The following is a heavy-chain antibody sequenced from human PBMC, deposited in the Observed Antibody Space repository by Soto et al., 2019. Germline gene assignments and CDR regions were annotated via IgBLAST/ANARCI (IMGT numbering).Heavy chain of an antibody. CDR3: AREAEDYRGYYYGMDV. V-gene: IGHV1-18*01. Sequence: ASVKVSCKASGYTFTSYGISWVRQAPGQGLEWMGWISAYNGNTNYAQELQGRVTMTTDTSTSTAYMELRSLRSDDTAVYYCAREAEDYRGYYYGMDVWGQGTTVTVSS. D-gene: IGHD4-4*01. CDR1: GYTFTSYG. J-gene: IGHJ6*02. CDR2: ISAYNGNT.